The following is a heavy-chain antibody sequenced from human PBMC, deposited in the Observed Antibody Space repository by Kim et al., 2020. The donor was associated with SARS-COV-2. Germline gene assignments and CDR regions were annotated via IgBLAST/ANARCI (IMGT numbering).Heavy chain of an antibody. CDR3: AKDSQRGDPGAV. CDR2: ISDCSIRT. D-gene: IGHD3-16*01. V-gene: IGHV3-23*01. CDR1: GFTFSNFA. J-gene: IGHJ4*02. Sequence: GGSLRLSCAGSGFTFSNFAFNWVRQAPGKGLDWVSVISDCSIRTFYADSVKGRFSVSRDDSKNTVYLQINNLRIDDTAIYYCAKDSQRGDPGAVGGQGT.